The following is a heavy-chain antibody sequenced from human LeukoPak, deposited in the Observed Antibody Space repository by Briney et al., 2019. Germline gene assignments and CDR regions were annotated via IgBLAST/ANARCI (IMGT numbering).Heavy chain of an antibody. CDR1: GDSIKSYY. J-gene: IGHJ6*02. D-gene: IGHD3-10*01. CDR3: ARRLYASGTYGSDV. Sequence: PSETLSLTCNVSGDSIKSYYWNWFRQAPEKGLEWIGCIYYTGSIRYNPSLESRLTLSLDTSKNQFSLRLSSVTAADTAVYYCARRLYASGTYGSDVWGQGTTVTVSS. V-gene: IGHV4-59*08. CDR2: IYYTGSI.